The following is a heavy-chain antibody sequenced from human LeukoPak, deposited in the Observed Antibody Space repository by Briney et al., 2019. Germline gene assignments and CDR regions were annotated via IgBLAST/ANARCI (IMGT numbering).Heavy chain of an antibody. CDR2: IKQDGSEK. CDR3: ARESPYGDYNY. CDR1: GFNSSSYW. V-gene: IGHV3-7*01. J-gene: IGHJ4*02. Sequence: AGGSLRLSCAASGFNSSSYWMSWVRQAPGKGLEWVANIKQDGSEKYYVDSVKGRFTTSRDNAKNSLYLQMNRLRAEDTAVYYCARESPYGDYNYWGQGTLVTVSS. D-gene: IGHD4-17*01.